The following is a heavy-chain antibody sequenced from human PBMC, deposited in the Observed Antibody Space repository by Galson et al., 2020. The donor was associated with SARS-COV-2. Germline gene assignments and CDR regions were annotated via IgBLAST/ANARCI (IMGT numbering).Heavy chain of an antibody. CDR2: VRDSGNSK. J-gene: IGHJ4*02. CDR3: AKVSLYCHRTSCSFDY. CDR1: GFTFSSYA. D-gene: IGHD2-2*01. Sequence: GGSLRLSCAASGFTFSSYAMAWVRQAPGQGLEGVSGVRDSGNSKFYADSVKGRFTISRDNSKNTLYLQMNTLRAEDTAAYYGAKVSLYCHRTSCSFDYWGRGALVTVSS. V-gene: IGHV3-23*01.